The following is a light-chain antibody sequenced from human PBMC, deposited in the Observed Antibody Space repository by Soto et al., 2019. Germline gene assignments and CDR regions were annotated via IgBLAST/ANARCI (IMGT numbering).Light chain of an antibody. Sequence: QSVLTQPASVSGSPGQSITISCTGTSSDVGGYNYVSWYQHHPGKAPKLMIYDVSNRPSGVSNRFSGSKSGNPASLTISGLQAEDEADYYCSSYTSSDTYVALGGGTKVTVL. V-gene: IGLV2-14*03. CDR3: SSYTSSDTYVA. CDR1: SSDVGGYNY. J-gene: IGLJ2*01. CDR2: DVS.